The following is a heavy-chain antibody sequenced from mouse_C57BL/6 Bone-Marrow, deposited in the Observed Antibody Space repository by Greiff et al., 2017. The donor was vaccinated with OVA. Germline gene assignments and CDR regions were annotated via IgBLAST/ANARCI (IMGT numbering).Heavy chain of an antibody. CDR2: IDPDTGGT. J-gene: IGHJ4*01. CDR1: GYTFTDYE. CDR3: TEGYSNYYAMDY. Sequence: QVQLKQSGAELVRPGASVTLSCKASGYTFTDYEMHWVKQTPVHGLEWIGAIDPDTGGTASNQKFKGKAILTADKSSSTAYMELRSLTSKDSAVDYCTEGYSNYYAMDYWGQGTSVTVSA. V-gene: IGHV1-15*01. D-gene: IGHD2-5*01.